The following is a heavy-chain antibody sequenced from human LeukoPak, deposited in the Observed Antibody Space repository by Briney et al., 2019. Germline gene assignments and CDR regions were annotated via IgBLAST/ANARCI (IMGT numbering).Heavy chain of an antibody. D-gene: IGHD3-10*01. CDR1: AGSIGRYY. V-gene: IGHV4-59*01. CDR3: VREGGRFGELLYAFDI. J-gene: IGHJ3*02. Sequence: SQTLSLTCTVAAGSIGRYYWSWIRQPPGRVLEWIGYIYYRGSHDFNPSLKSRVPIPVDTSKAQFSLKRSSVAAADTAGYYVVREGGRFGELLYAFDIWGQGTMVTVSS. CDR2: IYYRGSH.